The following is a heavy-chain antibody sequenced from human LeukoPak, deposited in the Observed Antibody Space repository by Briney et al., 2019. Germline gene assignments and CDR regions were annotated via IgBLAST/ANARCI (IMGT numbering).Heavy chain of an antibody. D-gene: IGHD5-24*01. Sequence: GGSLRLSCAPSGFTVSSNYMSWVRQAPGKGLEWVSVIYSGGSTHYSDSVKGRFTISRDNSKNTLYLQMNSLRAKETAVYYCAIRVNGYLYGPLDNWGQGTLVTVSS. CDR1: GFTVSSNY. V-gene: IGHV3-66*01. J-gene: IGHJ4*02. CDR3: AIRVNGYLYGPLDN. CDR2: IYSGGST.